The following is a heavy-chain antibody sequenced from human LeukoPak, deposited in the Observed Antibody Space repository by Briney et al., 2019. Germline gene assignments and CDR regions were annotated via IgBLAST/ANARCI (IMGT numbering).Heavy chain of an antibody. CDR3: AKEPRHCGGDCFSLLDS. CDR1: GFTFSSYA. V-gene: IGHV3-23*01. J-gene: IGHJ4*02. CDR2: ISGSGGRT. Sequence: GSLRLSCAASGFTFSSYAMSWVRQAPGEGLEWVSGISGSGGRTYYADSVKGRFTISRDNSKNTQNLQMSSLRAEDTAVYYCAKEPRHCGGDCFSLLDSWGQGTLVTVSS. D-gene: IGHD2-21*02.